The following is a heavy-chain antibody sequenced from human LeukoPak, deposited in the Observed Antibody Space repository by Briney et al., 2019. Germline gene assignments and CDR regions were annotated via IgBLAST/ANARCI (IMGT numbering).Heavy chain of an antibody. V-gene: IGHV1-46*01. D-gene: IGHD6-13*01. J-gene: IGHJ4*02. CDR2: INPSGGST. CDR3: ASGGAAAGIDY. CDR1: GYTFTSYY. Sequence: ASLKVSCKASGYTFTSYYMHWVRQAPGQGLEWMGIINPSGGSTSYAQKFQGRVTMTRDTSTSTVYMELSSLRSEDTAVYYSASGGAAAGIDYWGQGTLVTVSS.